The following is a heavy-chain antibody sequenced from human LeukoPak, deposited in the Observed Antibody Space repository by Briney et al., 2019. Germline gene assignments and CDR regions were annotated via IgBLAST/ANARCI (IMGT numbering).Heavy chain of an antibody. CDR1: GGSFSSHY. J-gene: IGHJ5*02. Sequence: SETLSLTCAVYGGSFSSHYWGWIRQPPGKGLEWIGSIYYSGSTYYNPSLKSRVTISVDTSKNQFSLKLSSVTAADTAVYYCAREPSRNWFDPWGQGTLVTVSP. CDR3: AREPSRNWFDP. V-gene: IGHV4-39*07. CDR2: IYYSGST.